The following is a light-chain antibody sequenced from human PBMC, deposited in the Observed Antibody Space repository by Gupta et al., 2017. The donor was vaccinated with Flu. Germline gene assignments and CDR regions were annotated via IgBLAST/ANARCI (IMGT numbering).Light chain of an antibody. Sequence: EIVLTQSPATLSLSPGERATLSCRASQSVSSYLAWYQQKPGQAPRLLIYDASNRATGIPARFSGSGYGKDXPLTISXREQEDFAVYYCQQRSNWPPWTFGXGTKVEIK. CDR3: QQRSNWPPWT. V-gene: IGKV3-11*01. CDR2: DAS. CDR1: QSVSSY. J-gene: IGKJ1*01.